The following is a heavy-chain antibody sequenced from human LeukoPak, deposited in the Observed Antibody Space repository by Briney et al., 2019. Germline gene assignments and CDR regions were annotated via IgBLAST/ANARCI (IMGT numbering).Heavy chain of an antibody. CDR1: GYTLTELS. D-gene: IGHD6-19*01. CDR3: ATDTPSSGWSYYRMDV. J-gene: IGHJ6*04. Sequence: ASVKVSCKVSGYTLTELSMHWVRQAPGKGLEWMGGFDPEDGETIYAQKFQGRVTMTEDTSTDTAYMELSSLRSEDTAVYYCATDTPSSGWSYYRMDVWGKGTTVTVPS. CDR2: FDPEDGET. V-gene: IGHV1-24*01.